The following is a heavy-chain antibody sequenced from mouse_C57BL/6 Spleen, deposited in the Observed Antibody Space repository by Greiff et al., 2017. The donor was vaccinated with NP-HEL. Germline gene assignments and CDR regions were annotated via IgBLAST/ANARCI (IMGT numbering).Heavy chain of an antibody. D-gene: IGHD2-3*01. CDR2: INPSTGGT. V-gene: IGHV1-42*01. CDR3: ARSDGLAWFAY. CDR1: GYSFTGYY. J-gene: IGHJ3*01. Sequence: EVQLQQSGPELVKPGASVKISCKASGYSFTGYYMNWVKQSPEKSLEWIGEINPSTGGTTYNQKFKAKATLTVDKSSSTAYMQLKSLTSEDSAVYYCARSDGLAWFAYWGQGTLVTVSA.